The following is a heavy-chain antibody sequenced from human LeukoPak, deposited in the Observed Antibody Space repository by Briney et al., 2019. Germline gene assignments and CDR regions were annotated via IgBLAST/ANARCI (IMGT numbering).Heavy chain of an antibody. CDR1: GGSFSGYY. CDR2: INHSGST. D-gene: IGHD3-10*01. J-gene: IGHJ3*02. V-gene: IGHV4-34*01. Sequence: SETLSLTCAVYGGSFSGYYWSWIRQPPGKGLEWIGEINHSGSTNYNPSLKSRVTISVDTSKNQFSLKLSSVTAADTAVYYCARLYYYGSGSYSGDAFDICGQGTMVTVSS. CDR3: ARLYYYGSGSYSGDAFDI.